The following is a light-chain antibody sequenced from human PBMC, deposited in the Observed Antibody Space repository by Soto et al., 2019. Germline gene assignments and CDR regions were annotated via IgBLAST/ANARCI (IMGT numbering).Light chain of an antibody. CDR2: WAS. V-gene: IGKV4-1*01. J-gene: IGKJ2*01. Sequence: DIVMTQSPDSLAVSLGERATINCKSSQSVLWRPSNKNYLLWYQQKAGQPPKLLIYWASTRASGVPDRFSGSGSGTDFTLTISSLQAEDVAVYYCQQYFGHTRTFGQGTKLEI. CDR3: QQYFGHTRT. CDR1: QSVLWRPSNKNY.